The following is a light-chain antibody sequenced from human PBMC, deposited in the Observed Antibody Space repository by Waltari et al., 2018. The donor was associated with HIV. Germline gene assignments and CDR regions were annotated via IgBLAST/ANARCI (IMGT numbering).Light chain of an antibody. V-gene: IGKV3-20*01. CDR3: QRYGSSLLT. Sequence: EVVLTQSPGTLSLSPGERATLSCRASQSVSSYLAWYQQKPGQAPRLLIYGASTRATGIPDRFSGGGSGTDFTLTISRLEPEDRAVYYCQRYGSSLLTFGGGTKVEI. CDR1: QSVSSY. J-gene: IGKJ4*01. CDR2: GAS.